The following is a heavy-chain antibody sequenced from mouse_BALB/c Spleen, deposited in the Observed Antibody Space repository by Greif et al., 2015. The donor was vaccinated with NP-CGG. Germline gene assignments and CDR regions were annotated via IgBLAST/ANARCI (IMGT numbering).Heavy chain of an antibody. J-gene: IGHJ3*01. D-gene: IGHD1-1*01. CDR1: GYTFTSYW. V-gene: IGHV1-7*01. CDR2: INPSTGYT. CDR3: ASYYGSSAY. Sequence: QVQLQQSGAELAKPGASVKMSCKASGYTFTSYWMHWVKQRPGQGLEWIGYINPSTGYTEYNQKFKDKATLTADKSSSTAYMKLSSLTSEDSAVYYCASYYGSSAYWGQGTLVTVSA.